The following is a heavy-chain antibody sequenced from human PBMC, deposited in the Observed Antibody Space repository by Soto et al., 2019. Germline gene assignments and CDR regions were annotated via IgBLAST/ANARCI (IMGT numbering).Heavy chain of an antibody. V-gene: IGHV4-4*07. CDR2: MQHTGKT. J-gene: IGHJ5*02. Sequence: QVQLQESGPGLVKPSETLSLTCAVSGASIRSYHWRWIRQPAGKGLEWIGRMQHTGKTNYNPSLKSRVTMSVDTSKNQISLKMTSVTAADTAVYFCAKDVSSRRWFDPWGQGILVIVSS. CDR1: GASIRSYH. CDR3: AKDVSSRRWFDP. D-gene: IGHD3-16*01.